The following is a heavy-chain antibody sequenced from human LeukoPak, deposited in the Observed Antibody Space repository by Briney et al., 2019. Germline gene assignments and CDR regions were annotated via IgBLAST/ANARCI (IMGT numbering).Heavy chain of an antibody. V-gene: IGHV4-34*01. D-gene: IGHD2-15*01. J-gene: IGHJ4*02. CDR3: ARGGVGYCSGGSCYTHFDY. Sequence: KPSETLSLTCAVYGGSFSGYYWSWIRQPPGKGLEWIGEINHSGSTNYNPSLKSRVTISVDTSKNQFSLKLSSVTAADTAVYYCARGGVGYCSGGSCYTHFDYWGQGTLVTVSS. CDR1: GGSFSGYY. CDR2: INHSGST.